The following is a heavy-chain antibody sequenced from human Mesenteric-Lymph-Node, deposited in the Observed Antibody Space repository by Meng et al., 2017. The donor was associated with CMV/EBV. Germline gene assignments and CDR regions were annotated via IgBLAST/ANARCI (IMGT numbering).Heavy chain of an antibody. D-gene: IGHD1-26*01. CDR1: GFTFSDYY. Sequence: GESLKISCAASGFTFSDYYMSWVRRAPGKGLEWASHISSSGYTTDYADSVKGRFTISRDNAKNSLYLQMNSLRAEDTAVYYCASGEVGASLNYWGQGTLVTVSS. CDR3: ASGEVGASLNY. J-gene: IGHJ4*02. CDR2: ISSSGYTT. V-gene: IGHV3-11*04.